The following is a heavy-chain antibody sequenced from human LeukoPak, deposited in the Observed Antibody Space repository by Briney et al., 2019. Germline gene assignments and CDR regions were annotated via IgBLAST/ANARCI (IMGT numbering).Heavy chain of an antibody. V-gene: IGHV3-23*01. CDR3: AREYSGYDFDY. CDR1: GFTLSSYD. Sequence: GGSLRLSCAASGFTLSSYDMSWVRQAPGKGLEWVAATSGSGVNSYYADSVRGRFTISRDNSQNTLYLQMDSLRAEDTALYYCAREYSGYDFDYWGQGTLVTVSS. D-gene: IGHD5-12*01. CDR2: TSGSGVNS. J-gene: IGHJ4*02.